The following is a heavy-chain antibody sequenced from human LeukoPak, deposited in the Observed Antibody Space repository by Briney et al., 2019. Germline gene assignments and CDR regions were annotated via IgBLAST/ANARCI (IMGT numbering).Heavy chain of an antibody. D-gene: IGHD1-26*01. J-gene: IGHJ6*03. V-gene: IGHV3-7*01. CDR2: IKQDGSEK. CDR1: GFTFSSYW. CDR3: ARGRVGNRARLYYYYYMDV. Sequence: GGSLRLSCAASGFTFSSYWMSWVRQAPGKGLEWVANIKQDGSEKYYVDSVKGRFTISRDNAKNSLYLQMNSLRAEDTAAYYCARGRVGNRARLYYYYYMDVWGKGTTVTVSS.